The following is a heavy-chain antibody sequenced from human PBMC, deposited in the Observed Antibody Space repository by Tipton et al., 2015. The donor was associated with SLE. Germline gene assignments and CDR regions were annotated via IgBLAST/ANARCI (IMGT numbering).Heavy chain of an antibody. Sequence: VQLVQSGGGLIQPGGSLRLSCAASGFTVSSNYMSWVRQAPGKGLEWVSVIYSGGSTYYADSVKGRFTISRDNSKNTLYLQMNSLRAEDTAVYYCARHRVKGTARYFDYWGQGTLVTVSS. J-gene: IGHJ4*02. CDR3: ARHRVKGTARYFDY. V-gene: IGHV3-53*01. D-gene: IGHD1-1*01. CDR1: GFTVSSNY. CDR2: IYSGGST.